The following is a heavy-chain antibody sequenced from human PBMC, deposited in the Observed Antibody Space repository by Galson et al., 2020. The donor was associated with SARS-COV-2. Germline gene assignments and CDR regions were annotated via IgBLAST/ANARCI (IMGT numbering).Heavy chain of an antibody. V-gene: IGHV4-59*08. CDR1: GGSISSYI. CDR3: ARQVPASGTGFEY. D-gene: IGHD2-2*01. J-gene: IGHJ4*02. Sequence: SETLSLTCIVSGGSISSYIWSWIRQPPGKGLEWIGYITYSGNTHYSPPLESRVTISLDASKNQFSLKLSSVTAADTAVYYCARQVPASGTGFEYWGRGTLVTVSS. CDR2: ITYSGNT.